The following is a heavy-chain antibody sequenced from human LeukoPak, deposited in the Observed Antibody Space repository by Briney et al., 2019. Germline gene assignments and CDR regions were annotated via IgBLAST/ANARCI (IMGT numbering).Heavy chain of an antibody. CDR1: GFTFDDYA. V-gene: IGHV3-9*01. CDR3: AKDMGSYGPFDY. Sequence: GGSLRLSCAASGFTFDDYAMHWVRQAPGKGLEWVSGISWNSGSIGYADSVKGRFTISRDNAKNSLYLQMNSLRAEDTALYYCAKDMGSYGPFDYWGQGTLVTVSS. J-gene: IGHJ4*02. D-gene: IGHD5-18*01. CDR2: ISWNSGSI.